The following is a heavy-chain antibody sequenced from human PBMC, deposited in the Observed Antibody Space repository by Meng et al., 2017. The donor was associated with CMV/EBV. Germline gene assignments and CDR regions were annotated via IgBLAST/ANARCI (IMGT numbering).Heavy chain of an antibody. V-gene: IGHV4-39*01. CDR1: GGSISSSSYY. Sequence: SETLSLTCTVSGGSISSSSYYWGWICQPPGKGLEWIGSIYYSGSTYYNPSLKSRVTISVDTSKNQFSLKLSSVTAADTAVYYCARLTMGLRYFDWSPAPCYFDYWGQGTLVTVSS. CDR3: ARLTMGLRYFDWSPAPCYFDY. CDR2: IYYSGST. J-gene: IGHJ4*02. D-gene: IGHD3-9*01.